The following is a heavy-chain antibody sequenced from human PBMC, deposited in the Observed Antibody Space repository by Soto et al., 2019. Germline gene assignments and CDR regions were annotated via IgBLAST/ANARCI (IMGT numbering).Heavy chain of an antibody. Sequence: AASVKVSCKASGYTFTGYYMHWVRQAPGQGLEWMGWINPSSGVTHYAQKFQGSVTMTTDTSISTAYMEVSRLRSADTAVYYCARRLDTSGWILDYWGQGTPVTVSS. D-gene: IGHD6-19*01. J-gene: IGHJ4*02. V-gene: IGHV1-2*02. CDR1: GYTFTGYY. CDR2: INPSSGVT. CDR3: ARRLDTSGWILDY.